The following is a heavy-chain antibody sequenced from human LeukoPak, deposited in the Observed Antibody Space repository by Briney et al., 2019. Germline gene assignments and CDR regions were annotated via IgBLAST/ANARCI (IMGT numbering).Heavy chain of an antibody. D-gene: IGHD5-18*01. Sequence: PGGSLRLSCAAFGFTFSSYGMHWVRQAPGKGLEWVAVISYDGSNKYYADSVKGRFTISRDNSKNTLYLQMNSLRAEDTAVYYCAKSISTAMVLGFDYWGQGTLVTVSS. CDR3: AKSISTAMVLGFDY. CDR2: ISYDGSNK. V-gene: IGHV3-30*18. J-gene: IGHJ4*02. CDR1: GFTFSSYG.